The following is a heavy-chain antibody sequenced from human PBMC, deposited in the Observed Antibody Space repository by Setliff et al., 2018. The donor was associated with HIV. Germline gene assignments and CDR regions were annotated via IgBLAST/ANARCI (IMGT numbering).Heavy chain of an antibody. CDR3: ARGVKWLDP. CDR2: IWYDGINK. J-gene: IGHJ5*02. V-gene: IGHV3-33*03. Sequence: GGSLRLSCAASGFTFSSYGMHWVRQAPGKGLEWVAVIWYDGINKYYADSVKVRFTVSRDDSKNRVLLQMHSLRGEDTALYYCARGVKWLDPWGQGILVTVSS. CDR1: GFTFSSYG. D-gene: IGHD3-16*01.